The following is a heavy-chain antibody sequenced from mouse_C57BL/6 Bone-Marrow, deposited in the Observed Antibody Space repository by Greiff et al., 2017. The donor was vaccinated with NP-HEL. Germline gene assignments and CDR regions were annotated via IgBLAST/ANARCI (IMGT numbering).Heavy chain of an antibody. CDR2: ISSGGSYT. CDR3: ARQDLTRAMDY. V-gene: IGHV5-6*01. Sequence: EVKLVESGGDLVKPGGSLKLSCAASGFTFSSYGMSWVRQTPDKRLEWVATISSGGSYTYYPDSVKGRFTISRDNAKNTLYLQMSSLKSEDTAMYYCARQDLTRAMDYWGQGTSVTVSS. D-gene: IGHD1-3*01. CDR1: GFTFSSYG. J-gene: IGHJ4*01.